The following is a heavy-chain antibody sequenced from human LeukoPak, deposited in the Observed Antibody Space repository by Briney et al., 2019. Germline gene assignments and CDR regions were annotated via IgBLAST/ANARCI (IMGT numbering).Heavy chain of an antibody. CDR1: GGTFTSYY. V-gene: IGHV4-34*01. CDR3: ARGQGGDRLRY. CDR2: IDHSGNT. D-gene: IGHD3-16*01. J-gene: IGHJ4*02. Sequence: PSETLSLTCAVYGGTFTSYYYWTWMRQSPGKGLEWIGDIDHSGNTHFNPSLQSRVTMSAHTSSNQFSLKVTSVTAADTAVYYCARGQGGDRLRYWGQGTLVTVSS.